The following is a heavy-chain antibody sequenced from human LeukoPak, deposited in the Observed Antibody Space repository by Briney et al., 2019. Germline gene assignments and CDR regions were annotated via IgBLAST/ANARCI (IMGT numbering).Heavy chain of an antibody. V-gene: IGHV1-8*01. D-gene: IGHD2-2*01. Sequence: ASVKVSCKASGYTFTSYDINWVRQATGQGLEWMGWMNPNSGNTGYAQKFQGRVTMTRDTSTSTVYMELSSLRSEDTAVYYCARGHEYCSSTSCYGAARYWFDPWGQGTLVTVSS. CDR3: ARGHEYCSSTSCYGAARYWFDP. CDR1: GYTFTSYD. J-gene: IGHJ5*02. CDR2: MNPNSGNT.